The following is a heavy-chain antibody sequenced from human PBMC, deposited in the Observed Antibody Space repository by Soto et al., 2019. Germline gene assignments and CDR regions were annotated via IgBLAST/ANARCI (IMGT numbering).Heavy chain of an antibody. CDR1: GFTFISYS. J-gene: IGHJ6*02. CDR3: ARDQAGGYCSSTSCYRSYYYYGMDV. V-gene: IGHV3-21*01. CDR2: ISSSSSYI. D-gene: IGHD2-2*02. Sequence: GGSLRLSCAASGFTFISYSMNWVRQAPGKGLEWVSSISSSSSYIYYADSVKGRFTISRDNAKNSLYLQMNSLRAEDTAVYYCARDQAGGYCSSTSCYRSYYYYGMDVWGQGTTVTVSS.